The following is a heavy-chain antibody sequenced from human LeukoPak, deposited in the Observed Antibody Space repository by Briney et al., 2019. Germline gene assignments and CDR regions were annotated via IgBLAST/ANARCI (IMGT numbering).Heavy chain of an antibody. CDR3: AKDMGSSIAVSLDYYGMDV. Sequence: GGSLRLSCAASGFTFDDYAMHWVRQAPGKGLEWVSGISWNSGSIGYADSVKGRFTISRDNAKNSLYLQMNSLRAEDTALYYCAKDMGSSIAVSLDYYGMDVWGQGTTVTVSS. V-gene: IGHV3-9*01. CDR1: GFTFDDYA. J-gene: IGHJ6*02. D-gene: IGHD6-19*01. CDR2: ISWNSGSI.